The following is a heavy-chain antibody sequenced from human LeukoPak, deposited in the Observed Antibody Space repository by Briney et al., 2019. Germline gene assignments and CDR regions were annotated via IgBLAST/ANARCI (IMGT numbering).Heavy chain of an antibody. V-gene: IGHV4-39*01. D-gene: IGHD2-2*01. CDR1: GGSISSSSYY. CDR3: ARHQYCSSATCYALGY. Sequence: PSETLSLTCTVSGGSISSSSYYCAWIRQPPGKGLEWIGSISYSGSTFYNPSLESRVTLSVDTSKNQFSLKLSSVTAADTAVYYCARHQYCSSATCYALGYWGQGTLVTVSS. J-gene: IGHJ4*02. CDR2: ISYSGST.